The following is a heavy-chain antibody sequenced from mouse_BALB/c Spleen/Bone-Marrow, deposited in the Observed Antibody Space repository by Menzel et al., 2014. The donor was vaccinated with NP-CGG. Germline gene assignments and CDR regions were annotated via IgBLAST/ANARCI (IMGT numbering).Heavy chain of an antibody. V-gene: IGHV1-87*01. Sequence: QVQLKESGAELARPGASVKLSCKASAYTFNSYWMQWVKQRPGQGLEWIGAIYPGDGDTRYTQKFKGKATLTADKSSSTAYMQLSSLASEDSAVYYCARGYYYGSTYGWYFDVWGAGTTATVSS. D-gene: IGHD1-1*01. J-gene: IGHJ1*01. CDR1: AYTFNSYW. CDR3: ARGYYYGSTYGWYFDV. CDR2: IYPGDGDT.